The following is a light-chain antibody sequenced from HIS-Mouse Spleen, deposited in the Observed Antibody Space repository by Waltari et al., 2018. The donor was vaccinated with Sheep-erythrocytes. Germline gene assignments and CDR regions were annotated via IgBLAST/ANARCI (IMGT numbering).Light chain of an antibody. Sequence: SYELTQPPSVSVSPGQTASITCSGDKLGDKYACWYQQKPGQSPVLVIYQDSKRPSGTPERLTGCNAGKTATRTISGTQAMDEADYSCQAWDSSSWVFGGGTKLTVL. CDR2: QDS. J-gene: IGLJ3*02. CDR1: KLGDKY. V-gene: IGLV3-1*01. CDR3: QAWDSSSWV.